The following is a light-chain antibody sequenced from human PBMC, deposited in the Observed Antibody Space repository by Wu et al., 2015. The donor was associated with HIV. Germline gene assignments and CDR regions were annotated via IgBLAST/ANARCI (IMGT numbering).Light chain of an antibody. CDR3: QQYNNWPPYT. CDR2: GAS. CDR1: QSVSSS. J-gene: IGKJ2*01. Sequence: EIVLTQSPGTLSLSPGERATLSCRASQSVSSSYVAWYQQKPGQAPRLLIYGASTRATGIPARFSGSGSGTEFTLTISSMQSEDFALYYCQQYNNWPPYTFGQGTKLEIK. V-gene: IGKV3-15*01.